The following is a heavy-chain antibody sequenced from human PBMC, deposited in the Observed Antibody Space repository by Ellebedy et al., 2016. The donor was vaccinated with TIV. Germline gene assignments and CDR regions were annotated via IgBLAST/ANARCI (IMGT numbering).Heavy chain of an antibody. CDR3: AKDYRVDSGNYGMDV. Sequence: GGSLRLXXAASGFTFSSYAMSWVRQAPGKGLEWVSAISGSGGSTYYADSVKGRFTISRDNAKNSLYLQMNSLRAEDTALYYCAKDYRVDSGNYGMDVWGQGTTVTVSS. D-gene: IGHD3-10*01. V-gene: IGHV3-23*01. J-gene: IGHJ6*02. CDR1: GFTFSSYA. CDR2: ISGSGGST.